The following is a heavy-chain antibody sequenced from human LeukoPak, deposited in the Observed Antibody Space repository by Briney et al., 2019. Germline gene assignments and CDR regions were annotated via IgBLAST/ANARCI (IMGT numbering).Heavy chain of an antibody. Sequence: GASLPISCETSGYTFTSYWIGWGRPPPGKGLECMGVIFPRDSDVRYSPSFQGQVTISADKSTNTAYLHWGSLKASDSAMYYCVRSLPGTLLRGYGMDVWGPGTTVTVS. J-gene: IGHJ6*02. D-gene: IGHD3-10*01. V-gene: IGHV5-51*01. CDR2: IFPRDSDV. CDR3: VRSLPGTLLRGYGMDV. CDR1: GYTFTSYW.